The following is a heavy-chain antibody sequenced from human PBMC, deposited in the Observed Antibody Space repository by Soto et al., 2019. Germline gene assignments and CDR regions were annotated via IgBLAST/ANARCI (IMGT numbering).Heavy chain of an antibody. Sequence: GASVKVSCKASGYTFTSYDINWVRQATGQGLEWMGWMNPNSGNTGYAQKFQGRVTMTRNTSTSTVYMELSSLRSEDTAVYYCARDSVFIITDPYYYYYGMDVWGQGTTVTVSS. J-gene: IGHJ6*02. CDR2: MNPNSGNT. V-gene: IGHV1-8*01. CDR1: GYTFTSYD. D-gene: IGHD3-10*01. CDR3: ARDSVFIITDPYYYYYGMDV.